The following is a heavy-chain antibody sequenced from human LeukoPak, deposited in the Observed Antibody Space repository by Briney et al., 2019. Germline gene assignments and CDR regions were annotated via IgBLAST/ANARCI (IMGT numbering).Heavy chain of an antibody. J-gene: IGHJ4*02. CDR3: AKGNFWSGYPSFIDY. CDR2: ISGSGGST. Sequence: GGSLRLSCAASGFTFSSYGMHWVRQAPGKGLEWVSAISGSGGSTYYADSVKGRFTISRDNSKNTLYLQMNSLRAEDTAVYYCAKGNFWSGYPSFIDYWGQGTLVTVSS. V-gene: IGHV3-23*01. D-gene: IGHD3-3*01. CDR1: GFTFSSYG.